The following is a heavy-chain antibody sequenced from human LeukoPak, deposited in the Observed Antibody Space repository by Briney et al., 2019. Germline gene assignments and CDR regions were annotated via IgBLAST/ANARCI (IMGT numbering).Heavy chain of an antibody. CDR1: GYTFTGCY. J-gene: IGHJ5*02. D-gene: IGHD6-19*01. CDR3: ARDKGYSSGWYNWFDP. V-gene: IGHV1-2*06. CDR2: INPNSGGT. Sequence: ASVKVSCKASGYTFTGCYMHWVRQAPGQGLEWMGRINPNSGGTNYAQKFQGRVTMTRDTSISTAYMELSRLRSDDTAVYYCARDKGYSSGWYNWFDPWGQGTLVTVSS.